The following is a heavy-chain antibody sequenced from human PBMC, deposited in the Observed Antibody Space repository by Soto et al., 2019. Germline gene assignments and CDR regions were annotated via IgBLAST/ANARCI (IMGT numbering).Heavy chain of an antibody. V-gene: IGHV4-59*01. Sequence: SETLSLTCTVSGGSISSYYWSWIRQPPGKGLEWIGYIYYSGSTNYNPSLKSRVTISVDTSKNQFSLKLSSVTAADTAVYYCARDRQDYDSSGYYYYYYGMDVWGQGTTVTVSS. CDR1: GGSISSYY. CDR3: ARDRQDYDSSGYYYYYYGMDV. D-gene: IGHD3-22*01. J-gene: IGHJ6*02. CDR2: IYYSGST.